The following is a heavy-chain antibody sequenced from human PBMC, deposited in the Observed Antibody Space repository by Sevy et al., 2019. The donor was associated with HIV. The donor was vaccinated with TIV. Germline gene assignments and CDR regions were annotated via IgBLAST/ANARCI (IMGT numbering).Heavy chain of an antibody. D-gene: IGHD2-15*01. Sequence: GGSLRLSCAASEFTFSSYAMSWVRQAPGKGLEWVSSISGSGRYTYYADTVEGRFTISRDNSKNTLYVHMNSLGAEDTAVYYCAKGFCSGGTCPRDYYYYGMDVWGQGTTVTVSS. CDR1: EFTFSSYA. CDR2: ISGSGRYT. V-gene: IGHV3-23*01. CDR3: AKGFCSGGTCPRDYYYYGMDV. J-gene: IGHJ6*02.